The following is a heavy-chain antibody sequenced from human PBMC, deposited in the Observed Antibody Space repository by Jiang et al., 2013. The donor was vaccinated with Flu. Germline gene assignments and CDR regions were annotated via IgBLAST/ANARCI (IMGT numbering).Heavy chain of an antibody. V-gene: IGHV1-3*01. J-gene: IGHJ4*02. Sequence: GAEVKKPGASVKVSCKASGYTFTNYAMHWVRQAPGQRLEWMGWINAGNGNTKYSQKFQDRVTITRDTSASTAYMELSSLRSEDTAVYYCARDQVQRSDYFDYWGQGTLVTVSS. CDR3: ARDQVQRSDYFDY. D-gene: IGHD1-1*01. CDR2: INAGNGNT. CDR1: GYTFTNYA.